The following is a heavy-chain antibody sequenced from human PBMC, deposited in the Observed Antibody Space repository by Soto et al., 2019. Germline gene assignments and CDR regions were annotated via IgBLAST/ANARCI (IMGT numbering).Heavy chain of an antibody. V-gene: IGHV1-18*01. Sequence: QVNLVQSGAEVKKPGASVKVSCKASGYTFTSYGITWVRQAPGQGLEWMGWISAHNGNTDYAQKLQGRDIVTKDTSTRTAYMELRRLISDDKAVYYCARGRYGDYWGQGALVTVSS. D-gene: IGHD1-1*01. J-gene: IGHJ4*02. CDR1: GYTFTSYG. CDR3: ARGRYGDY. CDR2: ISAHNGNT.